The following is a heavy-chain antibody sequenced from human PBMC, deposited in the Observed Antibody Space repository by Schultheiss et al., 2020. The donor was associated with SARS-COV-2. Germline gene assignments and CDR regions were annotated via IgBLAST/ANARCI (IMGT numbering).Heavy chain of an antibody. V-gene: IGHV4-34*01. CDR2: INHSGST. CDR3: ARDGGSGGSGWYGWFDP. J-gene: IGHJ5*02. CDR1: GGSFSGYY. Sequence: GSLRLSCAVYGGSFSGYYWSWIRQPPGKGLEWIGEINHSGSTNYNPSLKSRVTISVDTSKNQFSLSLNSVTAADTAVYYCARDGGSGGSGWYGWFDPWGQGTLVTVSS. D-gene: IGHD6-19*01.